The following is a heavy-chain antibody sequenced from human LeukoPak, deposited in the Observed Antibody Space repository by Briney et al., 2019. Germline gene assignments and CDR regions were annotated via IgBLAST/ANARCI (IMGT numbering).Heavy chain of an antibody. CDR3: ARLGLTGTALYYFEY. V-gene: IGHV5-51*01. CDR2: IYPSDSDT. D-gene: IGHD1-20*01. Sequence: GESLKISCKGSGYTFGTYCIAWVRQMPGKGLERMGIIYPSDSDTTYSPSFQGQVTISADKSISTAYLQWSSLKASDTAIYFCARLGLTGTALYYFEYWGQGTLVTVSS. J-gene: IGHJ4*02. CDR1: GYTFGTYC.